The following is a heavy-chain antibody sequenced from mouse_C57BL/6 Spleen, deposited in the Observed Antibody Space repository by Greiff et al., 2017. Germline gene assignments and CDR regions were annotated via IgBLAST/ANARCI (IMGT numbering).Heavy chain of an antibody. Sequence: VQLKESGPGLVKPSQSLSLTCSVTGYSITSGYYWNWIRQFPGNKLEWMGYISYDGSNNYNPSLKNRISTTRDTSKNQFFLKLNSVTTEDTATYYCARCNYASYYFDYWGQGTTLTVSS. CDR1: GYSITSGYY. J-gene: IGHJ2*01. D-gene: IGHD2-1*01. CDR3: ARCNYASYYFDY. CDR2: ISYDGSN. V-gene: IGHV3-6*01.